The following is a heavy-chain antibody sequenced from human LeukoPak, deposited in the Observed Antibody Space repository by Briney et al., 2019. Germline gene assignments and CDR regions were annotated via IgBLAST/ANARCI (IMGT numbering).Heavy chain of an antibody. J-gene: IGHJ5*02. D-gene: IGHD1-26*01. CDR2: IYYSGST. V-gene: IGHV4-59*01. CDR1: GGSISSYY. Sequence: SETLSLTCTVSGGSISSYYWSWIRQPPGKGLEWIGYIYYSGSTNHNPSLKSRVTISVDTSKNQFSLKLSSVTAADTAVYYCATDLGRELLLGGNWFDPWGQGTLVTVSS. CDR3: ATDLGRELLLGGNWFDP.